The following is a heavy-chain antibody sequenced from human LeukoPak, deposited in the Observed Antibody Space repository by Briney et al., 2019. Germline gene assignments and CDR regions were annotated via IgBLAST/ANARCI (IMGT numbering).Heavy chain of an antibody. CDR3: ARWAAGDVGDYGDYVDAFDI. D-gene: IGHD4-17*01. CDR1: GFTLSSYT. Sequence: GGSLRLSCAASGFTLSSYTMNWVRQAPGKGLEWVSSISSSSSYIYSADSLKGRFSISRDNAKNSLYLQMNSLRAEDTAVYYCARWAAGDVGDYGDYVDAFDIWGQGTMVTVSS. CDR2: ISSSSSYI. J-gene: IGHJ3*02. V-gene: IGHV3-21*01.